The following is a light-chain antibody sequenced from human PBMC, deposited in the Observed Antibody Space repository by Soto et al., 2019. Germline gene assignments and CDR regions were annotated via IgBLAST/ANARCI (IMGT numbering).Light chain of an antibody. CDR2: DNT. V-gene: IGLV1-40*01. CDR3: QSFDSSLSASI. J-gene: IGLJ2*01. Sequence: QSVLTQPPSVSGAPGQRVTISCTGNSSNIGTTYDVHWYRHLPGAAPKLLIYDNTYRPSGVPDRFSGSKSGTSASLAITGLQAEDEDYYYCQSFDSSLSASIFGGGTKLTVL. CDR1: SSNIGTTYD.